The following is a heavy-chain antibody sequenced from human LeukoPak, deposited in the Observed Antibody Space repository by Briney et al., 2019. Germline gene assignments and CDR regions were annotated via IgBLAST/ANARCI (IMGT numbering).Heavy chain of an antibody. V-gene: IGHV3-21*01. Sequence: GGSLRLSCAASGFTFSSYSMNWVRQAPGKGLEWVSSISSSSSYIYYADSVKGRFTISRDNAKNSLYLQMNSLRAEDTAVYYCAGDPGRITMVRGVIIQTPDYWGQGTLVTVSS. CDR3: AGDPGRITMVRGVIIQTPDY. J-gene: IGHJ4*02. CDR1: GFTFSSYS. D-gene: IGHD3-10*01. CDR2: ISSSSSYI.